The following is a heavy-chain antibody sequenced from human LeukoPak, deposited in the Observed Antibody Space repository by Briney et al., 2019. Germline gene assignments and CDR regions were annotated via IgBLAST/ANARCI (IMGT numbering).Heavy chain of an antibody. CDR1: GFTFSSYG. D-gene: IGHD6-25*01. CDR3: AKDMAATLDY. J-gene: IGHJ4*02. Sequence: GGSLRLSCAASGFTFSSYGMHWVRQAPGKGLEWVAFIRYDGSNKYYADSVKGRFTITRDNSKNTLYLQMNSLRAEDTAVYYCAKDMAATLDYWGQGTLVTVSS. V-gene: IGHV3-30*02. CDR2: IRYDGSNK.